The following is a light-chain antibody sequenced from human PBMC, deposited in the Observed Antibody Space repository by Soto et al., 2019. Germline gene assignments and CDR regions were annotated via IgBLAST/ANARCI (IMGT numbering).Light chain of an antibody. CDR1: QSISTY. J-gene: IGKJ1*01. V-gene: IGKV1-39*01. Sequence: DIRLTQSPSSLSASVGDRVTISCRASQSISTYLMWYQQKPGKAPNLLIYGASGLQNGVPSRFTGSRSGSEFTHTITGLQPEAFGTYYSQQNSIPPRPFCQGTNVE. CDR2: GAS. CDR3: QQNSIPPRP.